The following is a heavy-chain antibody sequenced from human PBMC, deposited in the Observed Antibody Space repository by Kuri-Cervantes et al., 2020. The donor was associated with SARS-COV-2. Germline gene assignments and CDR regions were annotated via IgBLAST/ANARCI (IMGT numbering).Heavy chain of an antibody. CDR1: GFTFSSYA. CDR3: AKATGLGWFDP. D-gene: IGHD2-8*02. J-gene: IGHJ5*02. Sequence: ETLSLTCAASGFTFSSYAMSWVRQAPGKGLERVSAISGSGGSTYYADSVKGRFTISRDNSKNTLYLQMNSLRAEDTAVYYCAKATGLGWFDPWGQGTLVTVSS. CDR2: ISGSGGST. V-gene: IGHV3-23*01.